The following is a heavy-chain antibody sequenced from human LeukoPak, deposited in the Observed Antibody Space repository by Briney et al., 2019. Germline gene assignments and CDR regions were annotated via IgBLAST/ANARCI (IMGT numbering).Heavy chain of an antibody. CDR3: AKDTYYYDSSGYVDY. Sequence: GGSLRLSCAASGFTFDDYAMHWVRHAPGKGLEWVSGISWNSGSIGYADSVKGRFTISRDNAKNSLYLQMNSLRAEDTALYYCAKDTYYYDSSGYVDYWGQGTLVTVSS. J-gene: IGHJ4*02. CDR2: ISWNSGSI. CDR1: GFTFDDYA. V-gene: IGHV3-9*01. D-gene: IGHD3-22*01.